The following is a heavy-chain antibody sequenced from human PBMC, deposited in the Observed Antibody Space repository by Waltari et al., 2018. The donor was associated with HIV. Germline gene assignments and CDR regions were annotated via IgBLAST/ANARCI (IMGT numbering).Heavy chain of an antibody. Sequence: QVQLVQSGAEVKKPGSSVKVSCKASGGPFSSYAISWVGQAPGQGLEWMGGIIPIFGTANYAQKFQGRVTITADESTSTAYMELSSLRSEDTAVYYCARGMNYYDSSDQYRDDAFDIWGQGTMVTVSS. CDR1: GGPFSSYA. CDR2: IIPIFGTA. CDR3: ARGMNYYDSSDQYRDDAFDI. V-gene: IGHV1-69*01. J-gene: IGHJ3*02. D-gene: IGHD3-22*01.